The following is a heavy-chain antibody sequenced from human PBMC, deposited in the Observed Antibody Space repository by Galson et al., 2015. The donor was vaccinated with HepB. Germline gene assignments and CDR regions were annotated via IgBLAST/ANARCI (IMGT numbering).Heavy chain of an antibody. CDR3: ARLSDYDILTGYPYYWYFDL. V-gene: IGHV5-51*01. D-gene: IGHD3-9*01. J-gene: IGHJ2*01. CDR2: IYPGDSDT. Sequence: QSGAEVKKPGESLKISCKGSGYSFTSYWIGWVRQMPGKGLEWMGIIYPGDSDTRYSPSFQGQVTISADKSISTAYLQWSSLKASDTAMYYCARLSDYDILTGYPYYWYFDLWGRGTLVTVSS. CDR1: GYSFTSYW.